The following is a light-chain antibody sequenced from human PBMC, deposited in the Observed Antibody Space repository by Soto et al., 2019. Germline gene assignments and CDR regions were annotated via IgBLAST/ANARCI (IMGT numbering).Light chain of an antibody. V-gene: IGLV2-14*01. CDR3: SSYTSSYSYV. J-gene: IGLJ1*01. Sequence: QPVLTQPASVSGSPGQSITISCTGTSSDVGGYKYVSWYQQHPGKAPKLMIYDVSNRPSGVSDRFSGSKSGNTASLTISGLQSEDEADYYCSSYTSSYSYVFGTGTKLTVL. CDR2: DVS. CDR1: SSDVGGYKY.